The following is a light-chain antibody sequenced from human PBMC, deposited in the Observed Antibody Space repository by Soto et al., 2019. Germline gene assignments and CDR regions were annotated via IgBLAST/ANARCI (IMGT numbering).Light chain of an antibody. J-gene: IGLJ2*01. CDR1: SSNIGSHS. Sequence: QSVPTQPPSASGPPGQWVTISCSGSSSNIGSHSVYWYQQLPGMAPKLLFYRDVNRPSWVPDRMSASKSGTSASLAISGLRYEDEAIYYCATRDDTLSGSVVFGGGTKLTVL. CDR3: ATRDDTLSGSVV. CDR2: RDV. V-gene: IGLV1-47*01.